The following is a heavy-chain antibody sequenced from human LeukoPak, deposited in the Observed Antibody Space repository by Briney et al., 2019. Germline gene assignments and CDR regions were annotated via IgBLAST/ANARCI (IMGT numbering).Heavy chain of an antibody. V-gene: IGHV3-30-3*01. D-gene: IGHD6-25*01. CDR1: GFTFSSYA. CDR2: ISYDGSNK. J-gene: IGHJ4*02. CDR3: ATPTSDQRAKYFDY. Sequence: GGSLRLSCAASGFTFSSYAMHWVRQAPGKGLEWVAVISYDGSNKYYADSVKGRFTISRDNSKNTLYLQMNSLRAEDTAVYYCATPTSDQRAKYFDYWGQGTLVTVSS.